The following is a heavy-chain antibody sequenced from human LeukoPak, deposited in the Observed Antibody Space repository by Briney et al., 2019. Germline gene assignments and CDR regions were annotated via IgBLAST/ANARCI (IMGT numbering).Heavy chain of an antibody. CDR1: GGTFSSYA. D-gene: IGHD3-10*01. Sequence: GSSVKVSCKASGGTFSSYAISWVREAPGQGLEWMGGIIPIFGTANYAQKFQGRVTITADEFTSTAYMELSSLRSEDTAVYYCARVSAYYYGSGSYSKGGGDAFDIWGQGTMVTVSS. CDR2: IIPIFGTA. J-gene: IGHJ3*02. CDR3: ARVSAYYYGSGSYSKGGGDAFDI. V-gene: IGHV1-69*01.